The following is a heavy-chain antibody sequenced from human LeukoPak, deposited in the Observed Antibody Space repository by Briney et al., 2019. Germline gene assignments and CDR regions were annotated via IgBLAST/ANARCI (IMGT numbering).Heavy chain of an antibody. D-gene: IGHD3-10*01. CDR1: GGPISSYY. V-gene: IGHV4-4*07. J-gene: IGHJ5*02. Sequence: SETLSLTCTVSGGPISSYYWSWIRQPAGKGLEWIGRIYTSGSTNYNPSLKSRVTMSVDTSKNQFSLKLSSVTAADTAVYYCARDSGSYYIYNWFDPWGQGTLVTVSS. CDR3: ARDSGSYYIYNWFDP. CDR2: IYTSGST.